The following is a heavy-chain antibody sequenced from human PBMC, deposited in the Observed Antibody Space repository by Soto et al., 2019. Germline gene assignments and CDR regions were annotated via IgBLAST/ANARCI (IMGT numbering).Heavy chain of an antibody. J-gene: IGHJ6*02. CDR3: ARSQGSSTSLEIYYYYYYGMDV. Sequence: QVQLVQSGAEVKKPGSSVKVSCKASGGTFSSYAISWVRQAPGQGLEWMGGIIPISGTANYAQKFQGRVNIPADESTSTVYMEPSSLRSEDTAVYYCARSQGSSTSLEIYYYYYYGMDVWGQGTTVTVSS. V-gene: IGHV1-69*01. CDR2: IIPISGTA. CDR1: GGTFSSYA. D-gene: IGHD2-2*01.